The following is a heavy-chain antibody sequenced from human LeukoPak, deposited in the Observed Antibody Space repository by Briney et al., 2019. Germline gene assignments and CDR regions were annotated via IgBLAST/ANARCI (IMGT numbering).Heavy chain of an antibody. J-gene: IGHJ6*02. CDR2: ISYDGSNK. D-gene: IGHD2-15*01. Sequence: GGSLRLSCAASGFTFSSYAMHWVRQAPGKGLEWVAVISYDGSNKYYADSVKGRLTISRDNSKNTLYLQMNSLRAEDTAVYYCARRDCSGGSCYFRFGYYYGMDVWGQGTTVTVSS. V-gene: IGHV3-30-3*01. CDR3: ARRDCSGGSCYFRFGYYYGMDV. CDR1: GFTFSSYA.